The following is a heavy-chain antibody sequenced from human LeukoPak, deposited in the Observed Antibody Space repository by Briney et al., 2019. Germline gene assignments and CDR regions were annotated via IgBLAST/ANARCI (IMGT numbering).Heavy chain of an antibody. D-gene: IGHD2-2*02. CDR3: AKSDCGSISCYTLDY. V-gene: IGHV3-23*01. CDR1: GFTFSSYA. CDR2: ISGSGGST. Sequence: PGGSLRLTCAASGFTFSSYAMSWVRQAPGKGLEGVQNISGSGGSTYDADSVKGRFTISRDNSKNTLYLQMNSLRVEDTAVYYCAKSDCGSISCYTLDYWGQGTLVTVSS. J-gene: IGHJ4*02.